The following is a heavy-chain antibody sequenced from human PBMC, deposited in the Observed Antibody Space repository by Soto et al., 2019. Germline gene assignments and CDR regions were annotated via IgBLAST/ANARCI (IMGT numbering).Heavy chain of an antibody. Sequence: QVQLVESGGGVVQPGRSLRLSCAASGFTFSSYGMHWVRQAPGKGLVWVAVISYDGSNKYYADSVKGRFTISRDKSKNTMYLQMNSLIAEDTAVYYCAKGPAIVLVPAAMNYYYSMDVWGQGTTVTVSS. CDR1: GFTFSSYG. D-gene: IGHD2-2*01. CDR2: ISYDGSNK. J-gene: IGHJ6*02. CDR3: AKGPAIVLVPAAMNYYYSMDV. V-gene: IGHV3-30*18.